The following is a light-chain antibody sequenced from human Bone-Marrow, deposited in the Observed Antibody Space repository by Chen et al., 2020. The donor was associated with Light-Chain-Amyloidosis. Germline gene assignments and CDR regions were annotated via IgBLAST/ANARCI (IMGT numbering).Light chain of an antibody. Sequence: YELNPPPSVSVSPGQTARLTCSGDDLPTKYSYWFQQKPGQAPVLVIHRDTERPSGISERFSGSSSGTTATLTISGVQAEDEADYHCQSADSSGTYEGIFGGGTKLTVL. V-gene: IGLV3-25*03. CDR3: QSADSSGTYEGI. J-gene: IGLJ2*01. CDR2: RDT. CDR1: DLPTKY.